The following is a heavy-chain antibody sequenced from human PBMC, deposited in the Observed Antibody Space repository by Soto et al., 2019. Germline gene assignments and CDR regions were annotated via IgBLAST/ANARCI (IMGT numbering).Heavy chain of an antibody. Sequence: SETLSLTCTVSGTSISSYYWSWIRQPPGKGLEWIGYIYYSGSTYYNPSLKSRVTISVDTSKNQFSLKLSSVTAADTAVYYCARANIAAADHLDYWGQGTLVTVSS. CDR1: GTSISSYY. CDR2: IYYSGST. D-gene: IGHD6-13*01. CDR3: ARANIAAADHLDY. J-gene: IGHJ4*02. V-gene: IGHV4-59*08.